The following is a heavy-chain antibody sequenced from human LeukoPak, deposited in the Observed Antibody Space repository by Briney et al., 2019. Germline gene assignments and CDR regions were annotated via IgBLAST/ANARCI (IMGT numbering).Heavy chain of an antibody. CDR1: GFTFSSYA. CDR3: ARGRYSSSWSIDY. Sequence: GGSLRLSCAASGFTFSSYAMHWVRQAPGKGLEWVAVISYDGSNKYYADSVKGRFTISRDNSKNTLYLQMNSLRAEDTAVYYCARGRYSSSWSIDYWGQGTLVTVSS. J-gene: IGHJ4*02. V-gene: IGHV3-30*04. CDR2: ISYDGSNK. D-gene: IGHD6-13*01.